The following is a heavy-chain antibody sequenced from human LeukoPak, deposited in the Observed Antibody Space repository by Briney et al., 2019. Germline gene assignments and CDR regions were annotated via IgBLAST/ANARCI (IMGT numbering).Heavy chain of an antibody. CDR3: ASFHTIFGVPD. CDR2: IIPIFGTA. J-gene: IGHJ4*02. CDR1: GGTFSSYA. Sequence: ASVKVSCKASGGTFSSYAISWVRQAPGQGLEWMGGIIPIFGTANYAQKFQGRVTITADESTSTAYMELSSLRVEDTAVYYCASFHTIFGVPDWGQGTLVTVSS. V-gene: IGHV1-69*01. D-gene: IGHD3-3*01.